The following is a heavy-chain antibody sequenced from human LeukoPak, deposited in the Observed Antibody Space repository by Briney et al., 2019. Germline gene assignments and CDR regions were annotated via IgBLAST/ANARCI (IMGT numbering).Heavy chain of an antibody. Sequence: GGSLRLSCAASGFTFDDYAMHWVRQAPGKGLEWVSGISWNSGSIGYADSVKGRFTISRDNSKNTLYLQMNSLRAEDTAVYYCAKERRQWLGTYYYYGMDVWGQGTTVTVSS. CDR1: GFTFDDYA. J-gene: IGHJ6*02. CDR3: AKERRQWLGTYYYYGMDV. D-gene: IGHD6-19*01. CDR2: ISWNSGSI. V-gene: IGHV3-9*01.